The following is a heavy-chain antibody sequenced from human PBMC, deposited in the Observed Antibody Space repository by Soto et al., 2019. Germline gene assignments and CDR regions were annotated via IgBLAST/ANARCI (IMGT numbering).Heavy chain of an antibody. Sequence: GESLKISCKGSGYRFTTYWIGWVRQMPGKGLELMGTIYPGDSDRRYSPSFQGQVTISVDKSISTAYLQWSSLKASDTAMYYCARHYYYGMEVWGQGTTVTVSS. CDR1: GYRFTTYW. V-gene: IGHV5-51*01. CDR2: IYPGDSDR. J-gene: IGHJ6*02. CDR3: ARHYYYGMEV.